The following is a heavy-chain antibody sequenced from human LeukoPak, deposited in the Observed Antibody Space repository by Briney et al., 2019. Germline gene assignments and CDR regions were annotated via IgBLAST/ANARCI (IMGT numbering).Heavy chain of an antibody. J-gene: IGHJ3*02. Sequence: GGSLRLSCAASGWTYSRYAMHGSRQAPGKGLEWISAIRGSGDTTYYADSVKGRFSISRDNSKNTLYLQMTSLRAEDPSVYHCAKLGMEAFDIWGQGTMVTVSS. CDR1: GWTYSRYA. CDR3: AKLGMEAFDI. V-gene: IGHV3-23*01. CDR2: IRGSGDTT. D-gene: IGHD5-24*01.